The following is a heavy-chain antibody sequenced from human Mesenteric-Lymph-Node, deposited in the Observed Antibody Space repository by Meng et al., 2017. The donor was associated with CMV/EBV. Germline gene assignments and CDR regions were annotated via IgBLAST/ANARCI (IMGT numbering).Heavy chain of an antibody. V-gene: IGHV1-69*05. CDR3: ARSEGPSWMDYDYYYGMDV. CDR2: ISPKSGKT. J-gene: IGHJ6*02. Sequence: SVKVSCKPSGGTFSNYAVSWVRLAPGQGLEWMGGISPKSGKTNYAQKFQGRVTITTDESTSTAYMDLNSLTSEDTAVYYCARSEGPSWMDYDYYYGMDVWGQGATVTVSS. CDR1: GGTFSNYA. D-gene: IGHD2-2*01.